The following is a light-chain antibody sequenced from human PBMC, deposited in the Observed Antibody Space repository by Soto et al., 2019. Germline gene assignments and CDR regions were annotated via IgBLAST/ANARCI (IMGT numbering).Light chain of an antibody. CDR2: GAS. CDR1: QSVSSSY. V-gene: IGKV3-20*01. Sequence: EIMLTQSPGTLSLSPGERVTLSCRASQSVSSSYLAWYQQKPGQAPRLLLYGASSRATGIPDRFSGSGSGTDFTLTISRLEPEDFAVYYCQQHASSPRTFGQGTKVEIK. J-gene: IGKJ1*01. CDR3: QQHASSPRT.